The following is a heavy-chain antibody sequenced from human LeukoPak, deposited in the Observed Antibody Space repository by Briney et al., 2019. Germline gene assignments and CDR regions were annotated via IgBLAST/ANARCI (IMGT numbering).Heavy chain of an antibody. CDR3: ARDQYDTWSRRGNFDS. J-gene: IGHJ4*02. CDR2: IKLDGSEK. CDR1: GFTFGKYW. V-gene: IGHV3-7*03. Sequence: GGSLRLSCVASGFTFGKYWMSWVRQAPGKGLEWVANIKLDGSEKNYVDSVKGRFTISRDNTKNSLYLRMNSLRVEDTAVFYCARDQYDTWSRRGNFDSWGQGTLVIVSS. D-gene: IGHD3-3*01.